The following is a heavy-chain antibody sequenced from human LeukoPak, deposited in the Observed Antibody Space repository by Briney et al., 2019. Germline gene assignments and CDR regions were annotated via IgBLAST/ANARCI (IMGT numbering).Heavy chain of an antibody. Sequence: SETLSLTCTVSGGSISSGGYYWSWIRQHPGKGLEWIGYIYYSGSTYYNPSLKSRVTISVDTSKNQFSLKLSSVTAADTAVYYCARDGTAMDGMDVWGQGTTVTVSS. D-gene: IGHD1-26*01. CDR3: ARDGTAMDGMDV. CDR1: GGSISSGGYY. J-gene: IGHJ6*02. CDR2: IYYSGST. V-gene: IGHV4-31*03.